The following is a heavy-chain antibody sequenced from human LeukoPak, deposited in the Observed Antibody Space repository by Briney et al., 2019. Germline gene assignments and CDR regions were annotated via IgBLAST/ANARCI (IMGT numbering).Heavy chain of an antibody. Sequence: ASVKVSCKASGYTFTGYYMHWVRQAPGQGLEWMGRINPNSGGTNYAQKFQGRVTMTRDTSISTAYMKLSRLRSDDTAVYYCARTGRGIAVAGRWGQGTMVTVSS. CDR1: GYTFTGYY. J-gene: IGHJ3*01. D-gene: IGHD6-19*01. CDR3: ARTGRGIAVAGR. CDR2: INPNSGGT. V-gene: IGHV1-2*06.